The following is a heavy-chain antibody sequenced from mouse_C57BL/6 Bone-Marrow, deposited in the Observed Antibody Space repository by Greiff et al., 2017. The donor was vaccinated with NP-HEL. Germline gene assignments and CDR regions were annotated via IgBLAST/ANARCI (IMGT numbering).Heavy chain of an antibody. V-gene: IGHV1-19*01. D-gene: IGHD2-4*01. Sequence: EVMLVESGPVLVKPGASVKMSCKASGYTFTDYYMNWVKQSHGKSLEWIGVINPYNGGTSYNKKFKGKATLTVDKSSSTAYMELNSLTSEDSAVYYCARDDYDYFDYWGQGTTLTVSS. CDR2: INPYNGGT. CDR1: GYTFTDYY. J-gene: IGHJ2*01. CDR3: ARDDYDYFDY.